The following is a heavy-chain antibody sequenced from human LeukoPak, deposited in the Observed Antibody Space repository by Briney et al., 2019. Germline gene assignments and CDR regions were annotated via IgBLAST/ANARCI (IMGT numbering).Heavy chain of an antibody. CDR2: INVHNGRA. CDR1: GFTFTRYA. CDR3: AKKGESLDYYAMGV. Sequence: PGGSLRLSCAASGFTFTRYAMSWVRQAPGRGLEWVASINVHNGRAYYVESVKGRFTISRDDFENTVFLHMNSLRAEDTAIYYCAKKGESLDYYAMGVWGQGTTVTVSS. V-gene: IGHV3-23*01. D-gene: IGHD5-24*01. J-gene: IGHJ6*02.